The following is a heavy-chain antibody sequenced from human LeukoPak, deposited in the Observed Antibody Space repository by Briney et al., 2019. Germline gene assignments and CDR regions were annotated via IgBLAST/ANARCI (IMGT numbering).Heavy chain of an antibody. CDR1: GYTFTDYY. J-gene: IGHJ3*02. Sequence: ATVKLSCKASGYTFTDYYMHWGQQAPGKGLEWMGRVDPEDGETIYAEKFQGRVTITADTSTDTAYMELSSLRSEDTAVYYCATRTVAGTHFKNAFDIWGQGTMVTVSS. V-gene: IGHV1-69-2*01. D-gene: IGHD6-19*01. CDR2: VDPEDGET. CDR3: ATRTVAGTHFKNAFDI.